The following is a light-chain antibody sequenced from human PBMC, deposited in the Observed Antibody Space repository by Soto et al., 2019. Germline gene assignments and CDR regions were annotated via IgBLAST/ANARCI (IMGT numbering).Light chain of an antibody. Sequence: QSALTQPASVSGSPGQSITISCTGTRSDVGTYNLVSWYQQHTGKAPKLMIYEGSKRPSGVSNRFSGSKSGNTASLTISGLQAEDEADYYCCSYAGDRTWVFGGGTQLTVL. CDR1: RSDVGTYNL. J-gene: IGLJ3*02. V-gene: IGLV2-23*01. CDR3: CSYAGDRTWV. CDR2: EGS.